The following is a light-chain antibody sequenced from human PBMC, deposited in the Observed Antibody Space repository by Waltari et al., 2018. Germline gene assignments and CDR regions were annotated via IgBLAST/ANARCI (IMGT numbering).Light chain of an antibody. CDR2: GAS. J-gene: IGKJ1*01. CDR3: QQYNNWWT. V-gene: IGKV3-15*01. Sequence: YRVSHSISNNLTLYQLKPGHAPRLLIYGASTRATGILARFSGSGSGTEFTFIISSLQSEDFEVYYCQQYNNWWTFGQGTKVEIK. CDR1: HSISNN.